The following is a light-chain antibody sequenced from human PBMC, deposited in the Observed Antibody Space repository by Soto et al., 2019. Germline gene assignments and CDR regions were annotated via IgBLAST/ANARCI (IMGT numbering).Light chain of an antibody. CDR2: GNT. Sequence: QSVLTQPPSASGTPGQRVTISCSGSSSNIGGSPVNWFQQLPGTAPKLLIYGNTQRPSGVPDRFSGSKSGTSASLAISGLQSEDEADYFCAAWDDSLNGWVFGGGTKVTVL. CDR3: AAWDDSLNGWV. CDR1: SSNIGGSP. J-gene: IGLJ3*02. V-gene: IGLV1-44*01.